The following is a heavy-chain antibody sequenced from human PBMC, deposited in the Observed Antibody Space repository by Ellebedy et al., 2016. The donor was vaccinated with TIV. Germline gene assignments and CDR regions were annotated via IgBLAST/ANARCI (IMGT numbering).Heavy chain of an antibody. CDR2: IYYSGST. J-gene: IGHJ4*02. V-gene: IGHV4-31*03. Sequence: SETLSLTXTVSGGSISSGGYYWSWIRQHPGKGLEWIGSIYYSGSTYYNPSLKSRVTISVDTSKTQFSLKLSSVTAADTAVYYCASQPWGIFGVARSDYWGQGTLVTVSS. CDR1: GGSISSGGYY. D-gene: IGHD3-3*01. CDR3: ASQPWGIFGVARSDY.